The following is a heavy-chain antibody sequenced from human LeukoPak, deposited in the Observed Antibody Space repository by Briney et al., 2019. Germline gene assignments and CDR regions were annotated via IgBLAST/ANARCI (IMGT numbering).Heavy chain of an antibody. CDR3: ARHIVVVTAIYFDH. D-gene: IGHD2-21*02. Sequence: SETLSLTCTVSGGSISSSSYYWGWIRQPPGKGLEWIGSIYYSGSTYYNPSLKSRVTISVDTSKNQFSLKLSSVTAADTAVYYCARHIVVVTAIYFDHWGQGTLVTVSS. CDR1: GGSISSSSYY. CDR2: IYYSGST. J-gene: IGHJ4*02. V-gene: IGHV4-39*01.